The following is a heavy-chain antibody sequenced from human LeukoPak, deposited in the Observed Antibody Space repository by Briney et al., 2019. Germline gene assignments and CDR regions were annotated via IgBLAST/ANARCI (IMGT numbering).Heavy chain of an antibody. CDR3: PHSPDSVAGVYYFDY. D-gene: IGHD6-19*01. V-gene: IGHV2-5*02. J-gene: IGHJ4*02. Sequence: ESGPTLVKPTQTLTLTCTFSGFSLSTSGVGVGWIRQPPGKALEWLALIYWDDDNRYSPSLKTRLTITKDTYKQQVVLTMTNMHPVDTPTYYCPHSPDSVAGVYYFDYWGQGTLVTVSS. CDR1: GFSLSTSGVG. CDR2: IYWDDDN.